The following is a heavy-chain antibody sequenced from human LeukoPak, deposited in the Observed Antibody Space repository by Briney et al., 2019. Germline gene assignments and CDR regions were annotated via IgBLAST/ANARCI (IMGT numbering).Heavy chain of an antibody. CDR3: ARSGDYVVYFDY. CDR2: ISSSGSTI. D-gene: IGHD4-17*01. V-gene: IGHV3-48*03. J-gene: IGHJ4*02. CDR1: GFTFSSYE. Sequence: GGSLRLSCAASGFTFSSYEMNWVRQAPGKGLEWVSYISSSGSTIYYADSVKGRFTISRDNAENSLFLQMDDLRAEDTAIYYCARSGDYVVYFDYWGQGTLATVSS.